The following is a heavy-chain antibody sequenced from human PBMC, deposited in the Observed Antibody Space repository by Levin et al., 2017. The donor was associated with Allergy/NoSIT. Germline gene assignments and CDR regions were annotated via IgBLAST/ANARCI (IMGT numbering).Heavy chain of an antibody. CDR1: GFTFSTSA. Sequence: GGSLRLSCATSGFTFSTSAMAWVRQAPGKGLQWVSGISAVGGSAYYADSVKGRFTVSKDKSNNTLYLQMNSLRAEDTARYYCARRAAMASFDHWGQGIPVTVSS. V-gene: IGHV3-23*01. CDR2: ISAVGGSA. CDR3: ARRAAMASFDH. J-gene: IGHJ4*02. D-gene: IGHD5-18*01.